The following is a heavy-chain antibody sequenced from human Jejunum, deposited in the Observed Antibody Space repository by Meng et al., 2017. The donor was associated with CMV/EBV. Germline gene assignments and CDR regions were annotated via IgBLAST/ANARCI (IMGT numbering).Heavy chain of an antibody. D-gene: IGHD7-27*01. CDR1: GGSISSSSSY. J-gene: IGHJ2*01. CDR2: IYYSGST. Sequence: QLHVQESGPGLVKPSETLSLTCTVAGGSISSSSSYWGWIRQPPGKGLEWIGSIYYSGSTYYNPSLKSRVTISVDTSKNQFSLKLSSVTAADTAVYYCASPLGILGIVDLWGRGTLVTVSS. V-gene: IGHV4-39*01. CDR3: ASPLGILGIVDL.